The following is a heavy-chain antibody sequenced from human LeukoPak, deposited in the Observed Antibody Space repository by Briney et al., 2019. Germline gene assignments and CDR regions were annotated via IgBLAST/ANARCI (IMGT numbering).Heavy chain of an antibody. J-gene: IGHJ4*02. CDR2: IYYSGST. D-gene: IGHD3-3*01. V-gene: IGHV4-59*01. CDR3: ASARVRYDFWSGDTGTPLYYFDY. Sequence: SETLSLTCTVSGGSISSYYWSWIRQPPGKGLEWIGYIYYSGSTNYNPSLKSRVTISVDTSKNQFSLKLSSVTAADTAVYYCASARVRYDFWSGDTGTPLYYFDYWGQGTLVTVSS. CDR1: GGSISSYY.